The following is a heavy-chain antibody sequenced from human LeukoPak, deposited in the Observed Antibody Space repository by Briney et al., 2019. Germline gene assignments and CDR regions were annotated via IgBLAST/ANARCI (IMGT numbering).Heavy chain of an antibody. CDR3: AKVTPGGSTDY. CDR1: GFTFSSYW. Sequence: GGSLRLSCAASGFTFSSYWMHRVRQAPGKGLVWVSRINGDGSSIMYADSVKGRFTISRDNSKNTLYLQMNSLRAEDTAVYYCAKVTPGGSTDYWGQGTLVTVSS. D-gene: IGHD1-26*01. V-gene: IGHV3-74*03. J-gene: IGHJ4*02. CDR2: INGDGSSI.